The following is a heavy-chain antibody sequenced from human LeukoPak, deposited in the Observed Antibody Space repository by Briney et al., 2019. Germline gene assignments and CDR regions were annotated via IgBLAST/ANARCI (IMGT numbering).Heavy chain of an antibody. D-gene: IGHD2-2*01. J-gene: IGHJ4*02. V-gene: IGHV3-23*01. CDR2: SVSVGST. CDR3: AKDAPVNIVVVPAANS. Sequence: SVSVGSTYYAYSVKGGFTISRDNSKNKSEQQKNSLRAEDTAVYYCAKDAPVNIVVVPAANSWGQGTLVTVSS.